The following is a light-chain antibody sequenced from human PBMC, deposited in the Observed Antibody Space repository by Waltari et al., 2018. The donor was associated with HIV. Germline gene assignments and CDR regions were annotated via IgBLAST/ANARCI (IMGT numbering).Light chain of an antibody. CDR1: SGHSNYA. CDR2: LNSDGSH. Sequence: QVVLTQSPSASASLGASVKLTCTLSSGHSNYAIAWHQLQSGKGPRYLMKLNSDGSHTKGDGIPDRFSGSSSGAERYLTISSLQSEDEADYYCQTGGTGIRVFGGGTKLTVL. CDR3: QTGGTGIRV. V-gene: IGLV4-69*01. J-gene: IGLJ3*02.